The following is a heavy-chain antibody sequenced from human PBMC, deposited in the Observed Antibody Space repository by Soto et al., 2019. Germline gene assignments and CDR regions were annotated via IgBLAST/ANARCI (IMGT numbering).Heavy chain of an antibody. D-gene: IGHD3-10*02. CDR1: YGSSVGVGDC. CDR2: IYHSGST. J-gene: IGHJ2*01. CDR3: FQAEDGIRDVRSVSAFLLNRSSDL. V-gene: IGHV4-30-2*01. Sequence: CVTWTVAYGSSVGVGDCRIMIRKTPGKGLEWIGYIYHSGSTYYNPSLKSRVTISVDRSKNQFSLKLSSVTAADTAVYFFFQAEDGIRDVRSVSAFLLNRSSDL.